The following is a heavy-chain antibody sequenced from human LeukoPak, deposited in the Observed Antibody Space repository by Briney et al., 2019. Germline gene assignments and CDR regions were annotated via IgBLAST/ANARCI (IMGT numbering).Heavy chain of an antibody. Sequence: SETLSLTCAVSGGSISRNSFSWNWIRQPPGKGLEWIGDIYHSGSTYYNPSLESRVTVSIDRSKNQFSLKLRSVTAADTAVYYCARDRNYGDYGSYYFDHWGQGILVTVSS. V-gene: IGHV4-30-2*01. CDR1: GGSISRNSFS. D-gene: IGHD4-17*01. CDR2: IYHSGST. CDR3: ARDRNYGDYGSYYFDH. J-gene: IGHJ4*02.